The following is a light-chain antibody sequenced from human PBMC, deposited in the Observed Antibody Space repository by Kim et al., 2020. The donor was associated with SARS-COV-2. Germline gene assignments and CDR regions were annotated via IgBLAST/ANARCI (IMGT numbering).Light chain of an antibody. V-gene: IGKV1-16*01. CDR1: QGINNY. J-gene: IGKJ2*01. CDR2: AAS. CDR3: QQYADYPYT. Sequence: DIQLTQSPSSLSASVGDRVTITCRASQGINNYLGWLQQKPGKAPKSLMYAASTLESGVPSRFSGSASGTDFTLTITILQPEDFAIYYCQQYADYPYTFGQGTKLEI.